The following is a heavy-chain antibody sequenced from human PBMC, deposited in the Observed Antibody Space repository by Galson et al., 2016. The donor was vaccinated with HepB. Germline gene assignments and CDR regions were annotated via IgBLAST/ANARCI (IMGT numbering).Heavy chain of an antibody. CDR3: ARSRPITSGGVWYFDL. V-gene: IGHV2-5*02. J-gene: IGHJ2*01. CDR1: GFSFTTSAVG. Sequence: PALVKPTQTLTLTCTFSGFSFTTSAVGVGWIRQSPGKALEWLALFYWDDDKRFNPSLKNRLTITKDTSKPRVVLTMTNMDPVYTATYYCARSRPITSGGVWYFDLWGRGTLVTVSS. CDR2: FYWDDDK. D-gene: IGHD5-24*01.